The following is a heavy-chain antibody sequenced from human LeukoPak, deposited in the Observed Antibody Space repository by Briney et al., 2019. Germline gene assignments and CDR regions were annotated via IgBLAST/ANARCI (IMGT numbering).Heavy chain of an antibody. Sequence: SETLSLTCTVSGYSISSGYYWGWIRQPPGKGLEWIGSIHHSGSTYYNPSLKSRVTISVDTSKNQFSLKLGSVTAADTAVYYCAREPDYDSSGYPSWGQGTLVTVSS. V-gene: IGHV4-38-2*02. CDR2: IHHSGST. J-gene: IGHJ5*02. D-gene: IGHD3-22*01. CDR1: GYSISSGYY. CDR3: AREPDYDSSGYPS.